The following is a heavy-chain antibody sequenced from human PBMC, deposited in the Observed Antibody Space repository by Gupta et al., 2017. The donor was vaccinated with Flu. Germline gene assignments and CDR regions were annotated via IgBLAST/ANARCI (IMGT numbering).Heavy chain of an antibody. CDR1: GGSISSYY. Sequence: QVQLQESGPGLVKPSETLSLTCTVSGGSISSYYWSWIRQPPGKGLEWIGYIYYSGSTNYNPSLKSRVTISVDTSKNQFSLKLSSVTAADTAVYYCARVNTIFGVVLDVWGQGTTVTVSS. D-gene: IGHD3-3*01. V-gene: IGHV4-59*01. J-gene: IGHJ6*02. CDR3: ARVNTIFGVVLDV. CDR2: IYYSGST.